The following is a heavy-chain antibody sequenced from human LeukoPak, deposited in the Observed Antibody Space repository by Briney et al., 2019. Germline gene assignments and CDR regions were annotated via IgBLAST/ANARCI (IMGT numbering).Heavy chain of an antibody. CDR2: IYYSGST. J-gene: IGHJ4*02. V-gene: IGHV4-39*01. Sequence: SETLSLTCTVSGGSISSSSYSWGWIRQPPGKGLEWIGSIYYSGSTYYNPSLKSRVTISVDTSKNQFSLKLSSVTAADTAVYYCARLPRTYSGSYGFPDYWGQGTLVTVSS. D-gene: IGHD1-26*01. CDR3: ARLPRTYSGSYGFPDY. CDR1: GGSISSSSYS.